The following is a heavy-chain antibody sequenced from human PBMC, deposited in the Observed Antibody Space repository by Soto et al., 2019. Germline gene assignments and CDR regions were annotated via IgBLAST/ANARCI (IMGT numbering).Heavy chain of an antibody. CDR3: ARAVTIFGVVEHFDP. CDR1: GGSISSYY. V-gene: IGHV4-59*01. D-gene: IGHD3-3*01. J-gene: IGHJ5*02. CDR2: IYYSGST. Sequence: PSETLSLTCTVSGGSISSYYWSWIRQPPGKGLEWIGYIYYSGSTNYNPSLKSRVTISVDTSKNQFSLKLSSVTAADTAVYYCARAVTIFGVVEHFDPWGQGTLVTVSS.